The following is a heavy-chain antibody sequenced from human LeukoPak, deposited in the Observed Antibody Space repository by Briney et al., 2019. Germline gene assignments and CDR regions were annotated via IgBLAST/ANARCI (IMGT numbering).Heavy chain of an antibody. CDR3: ARGQWEGGRYNSFDS. J-gene: IGHJ5*01. CDR2: ILASGST. D-gene: IGHD1-26*01. CDR1: GGSISSYY. V-gene: IGHV4-4*07. Sequence: SETLSLTCTVSGGSISSYYWSWIRQSAGTGLEWIGRILASGSTNYNPSLRRRVTLAMDTSKNEFSLKLTSVTAADTAIYFCARGQWEGGRYNSFDSWGQGTLVTVSS.